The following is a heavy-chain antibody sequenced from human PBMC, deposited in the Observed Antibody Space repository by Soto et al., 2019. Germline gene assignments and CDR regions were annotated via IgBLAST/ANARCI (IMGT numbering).Heavy chain of an antibody. D-gene: IGHD5-12*01. V-gene: IGHV1-2*04. CDR2: INPNSGGT. CDR3: ARGEVATYTFDY. J-gene: IGHJ4*02. CDR1: GYTFTGYY. Sequence: ASVKVSCKASGYTFTGYYMHWVRQPPGQGLEWMGWINPNSGGTNYAQKFQGWVTMTRDTSISTAYMELSRLRSDDTAVYYCARGEVATYTFDYWGRGTLVTVSS.